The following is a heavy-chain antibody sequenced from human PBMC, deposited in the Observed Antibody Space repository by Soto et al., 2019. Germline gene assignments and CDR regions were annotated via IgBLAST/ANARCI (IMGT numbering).Heavy chain of an antibody. CDR3: AKAGNFLEWLRGWFDP. CDR1: GFTFSSYG. J-gene: IGHJ5*02. D-gene: IGHD3-3*01. V-gene: IGHV3-30*18. CDR2: ISYDGSNK. Sequence: QVQLVESGGGVVQPGRSLRLSCAASGFTFSSYGMHWVRQAPGKGLEWVAVISYDGSNKYYADSVKGRFTISRDNSKNTVYLQMNCLRAEDTAVYYCAKAGNFLEWLRGWFDPWGQGTLVTVSS.